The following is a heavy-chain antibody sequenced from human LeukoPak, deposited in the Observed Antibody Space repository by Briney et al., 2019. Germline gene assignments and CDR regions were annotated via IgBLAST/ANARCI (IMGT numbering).Heavy chain of an antibody. CDR3: ATGAYSDH. V-gene: IGHV3-23*01. CDR1: GFTFSRYG. Sequence: PGGSLRLSCAASGFTFSRYGMTWVRQAPGKGLEWVSTISDTGDSTYYADSVKGRFTISRDNSENTLYLQMNGLRAEDTAIYFCATGAYSDHWGQGTLVTVSS. J-gene: IGHJ4*02. CDR2: ISDTGDST.